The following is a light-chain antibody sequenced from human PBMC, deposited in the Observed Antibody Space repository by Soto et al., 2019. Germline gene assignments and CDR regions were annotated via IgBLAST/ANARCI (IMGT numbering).Light chain of an antibody. V-gene: IGLV2-8*01. J-gene: IGLJ1*01. CDR1: SSDVGGYNY. CDR3: NSYAGSTL. CDR2: EVS. Sequence: QSALTQPASASGSPGQSVTISCTGTSSDVGGYNYVSWYQQHPGKAPKLMIYEVSKRPSGVPDRFSGSKSGNTASLTVSGVQAEDDADYYCNSYAGSTLFGTGTKLTVL.